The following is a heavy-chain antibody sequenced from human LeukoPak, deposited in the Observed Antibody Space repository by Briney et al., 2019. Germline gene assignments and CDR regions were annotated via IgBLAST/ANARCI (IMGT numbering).Heavy chain of an antibody. J-gene: IGHJ4*02. D-gene: IGHD3-16*01. CDR2: ISSSSSYI. Sequence: GGSLRLSCAASGFTFSTYTINWVRQAPGKGLEWVSSISSSSSYIYYADSVKGRFTISRDNSKNTLYLQMNSLRAEDTAVYYCGIMITFGGVSFEERRFYFDYWGQGTLVTVSS. V-gene: IGHV3-21*01. CDR1: GFTFSTYT. CDR3: GIMITFGGVSFEERRFYFDY.